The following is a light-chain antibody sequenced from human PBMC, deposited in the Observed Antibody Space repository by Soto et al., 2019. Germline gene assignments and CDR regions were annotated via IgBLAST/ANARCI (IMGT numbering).Light chain of an antibody. Sequence: QSVLCQPPSASGSPGQSVTISCTGTSNDVGGYNYVSWYQQHPGKAPKLLIYEVSKRPSGVPDRFSGSKSGNTASLTVSGLQTEDEGDYYCSSYGGSNKRYVFGTGTKVTVL. CDR2: EVS. CDR3: SSYGGSNKRYV. V-gene: IGLV2-8*01. CDR1: SNDVGGYNY. J-gene: IGLJ1*01.